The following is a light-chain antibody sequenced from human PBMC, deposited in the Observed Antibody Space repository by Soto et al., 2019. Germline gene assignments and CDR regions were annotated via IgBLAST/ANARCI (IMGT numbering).Light chain of an antibody. J-gene: IGKJ1*01. CDR3: QQYGSSPRT. V-gene: IGKV3-20*01. CDR1: QSVSSTY. CDR2: GVS. Sequence: EIVLTQSPGTLSLSPGERATLSCRASQSVSSTYLAWYQQKLGQAPRLLTYGVSSRATGIPDRFSGSGSGTDFTLTISRLEPEDFAVYYCQQYGSSPRTFGQGTKVDIK.